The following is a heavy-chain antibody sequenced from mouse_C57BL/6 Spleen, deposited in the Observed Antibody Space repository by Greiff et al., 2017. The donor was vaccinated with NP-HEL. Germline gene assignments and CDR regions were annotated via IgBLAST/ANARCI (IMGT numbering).Heavy chain of an antibody. CDR1: GYTFTSYW. CDR3: ARGYGSSYWYFDV. V-gene: IGHV1-53*01. J-gene: IGHJ1*03. CDR2: INPSNGGT. Sequence: VQLQQPGTELVKPGASVKLSCKASGYTFTSYWMHWVKQRPGQGLEWIGNINPSNGGTNYNEKFKSKATLTVDKSSSTAYMQLSSLTSEYSAVYYCARGYGSSYWYFDVWGTGTTVTVSS. D-gene: IGHD1-1*01.